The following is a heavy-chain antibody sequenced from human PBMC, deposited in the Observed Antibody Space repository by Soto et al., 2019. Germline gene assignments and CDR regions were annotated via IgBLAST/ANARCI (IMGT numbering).Heavy chain of an antibody. CDR2: INAGNGNT. D-gene: IGHD1-1*01. CDR1: GYTFTSYA. Sequence: GASVKVSCKASGYTFTSYAMHWVRQAPGQRLEWMGWINAGNGNTKYSQEFQGRVTITRDTSASTAYMELSSLRSEDTAVHYCARAGTDDPYYYYGMDVWGQGTTVTVSS. CDR3: ARAGTDDPYYYYGMDV. V-gene: IGHV1-3*01. J-gene: IGHJ6*02.